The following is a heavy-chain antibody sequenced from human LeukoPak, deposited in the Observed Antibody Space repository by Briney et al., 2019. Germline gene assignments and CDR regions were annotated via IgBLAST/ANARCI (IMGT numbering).Heavy chain of an antibody. Sequence: ASVKVSCKASGGTFSSYAISWVRQAPGQGLEWMGWINPNSGGTNYAQKFQGRVTMTRDTSISTAYMELSRLRSDDTAVYYCARQAVAGTGYWGQGTLVTVSS. D-gene: IGHD6-19*01. V-gene: IGHV1-2*02. J-gene: IGHJ4*02. CDR3: ARQAVAGTGY. CDR2: INPNSGGT. CDR1: GGTFSSYA.